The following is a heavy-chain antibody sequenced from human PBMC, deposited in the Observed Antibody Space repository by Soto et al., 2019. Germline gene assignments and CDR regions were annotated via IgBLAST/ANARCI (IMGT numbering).Heavy chain of an antibody. CDR3: ARGSTYYDFWSGLGGHYYFDY. CDR2: IIPIFGTA. Sequence: SVKVSCKASGGTFNSYAISWVRQAHGQGLEWMGGIIPIFGTANYAQKFQGRVTITADESTSTAYMELSSLRSEDTAVYYCARGSTYYDFWSGLGGHYYFDYWGQGTLVTVSS. V-gene: IGHV1-69*13. J-gene: IGHJ4*02. D-gene: IGHD3-3*01. CDR1: GGTFNSYA.